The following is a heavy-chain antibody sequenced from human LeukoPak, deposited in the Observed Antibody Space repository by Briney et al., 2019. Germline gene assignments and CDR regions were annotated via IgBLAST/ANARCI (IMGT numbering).Heavy chain of an antibody. CDR1: GYTFTSYG. J-gene: IGHJ4*02. D-gene: IGHD1-14*01. V-gene: IGHV1-18*01. CDR3: ARVEEPGADPQFDY. CDR2: ISAYNGNT. Sequence: ASVKVSCKASGYTFTSYGISWVRQAPGQGLEWMGWISAYNGNTNYAQKLEGRVTMTTDTSTSTAYMELRSLRSDDTAVYYCARVEEPGADPQFDYWGQGTLVTVSS.